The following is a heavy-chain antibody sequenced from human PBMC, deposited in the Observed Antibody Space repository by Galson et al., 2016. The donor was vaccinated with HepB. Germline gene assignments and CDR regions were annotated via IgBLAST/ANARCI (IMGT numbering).Heavy chain of an antibody. CDR3: ERVVTTVNTAPDT. CDR2: ISAGSSYI. CDR1: GFNIRTFS. J-gene: IGHJ4*02. Sequence: SLRLSCAASGFNIRTFSMSWYRQIPGTGLEWVSSISAGSSYIDYVASVKGRFTISRDNADNSVSLQMNSLTAEDTGIYYCERVVTTVNTAPDTWGQGTLVTVSS. D-gene: IGHD4-17*01. V-gene: IGHV3-21*01.